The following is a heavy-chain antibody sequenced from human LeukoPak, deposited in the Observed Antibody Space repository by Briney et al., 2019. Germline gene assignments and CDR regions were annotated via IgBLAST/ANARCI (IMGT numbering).Heavy chain of an antibody. CDR2: ITWNSGRI. D-gene: IGHD3-10*01. CDR1: GFTFDDYV. CDR3: AKGFTYDY. V-gene: IGHV3-9*01. J-gene: IGHJ4*02. Sequence: SLRLSCAASGFTFDDYVMHWVRQAPGNGLEWVSGITWNSGRIGYADSVKGRFTTPRDNAKNSLYLQMNSLRVEDTALYYCAKGFTYDYWGQGTLVTVSS.